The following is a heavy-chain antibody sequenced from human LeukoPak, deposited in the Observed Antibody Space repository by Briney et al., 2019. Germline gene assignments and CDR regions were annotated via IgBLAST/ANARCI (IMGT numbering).Heavy chain of an antibody. Sequence: SEALALTCAVSGNMVSNNRAAWNWIGQCPSRGFEGLGRTYYMSKWYKDYSVRVKSRITITPPTSKTPFSLQMNSVTTAHTAVYYSSRDLAWGTTAYSGQRTLATVPS. J-gene: IGHJ4*02. D-gene: IGHD1-1*01. CDR2: TYYMSKWYK. CDR1: GNMVSNNRAA. V-gene: IGHV6-1*01. CDR3: SRDLAWGTTAY.